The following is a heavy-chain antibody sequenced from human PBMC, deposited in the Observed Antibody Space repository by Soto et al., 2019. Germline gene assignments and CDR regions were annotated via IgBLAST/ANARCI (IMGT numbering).Heavy chain of an antibody. Sequence: WGSLRISCSSSRFTFGGYAMNWVRQAPGKGLEWVSGITGNAANTVYADSVKGRFTISRDNSKNALYLQLNSLRAEDTAVYFCAKAARDCGGDCYSSYFDSWGQGALVTVSS. J-gene: IGHJ4*02. CDR2: ITGNAANT. CDR1: RFTFGGYA. V-gene: IGHV3-23*01. D-gene: IGHD2-21*02. CDR3: AKAARDCGGDCYSSYFDS.